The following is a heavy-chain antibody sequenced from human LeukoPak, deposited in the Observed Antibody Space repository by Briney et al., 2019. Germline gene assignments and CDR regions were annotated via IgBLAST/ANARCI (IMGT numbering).Heavy chain of an antibody. J-gene: IGHJ4*02. CDR3: AKGRVSDC. D-gene: IGHD5/OR15-5a*01. CDR1: GFTFSSYA. CDR2: ISGSDNST. Sequence: GGSLRLSCAASGFTFSSYAMSWVRQAPGKGLEWVSAISGSDNSTYYAESVKGRFTISRDNSNNTLHLQMNTLRAEDTAVYYCAKGRVSDCWGQGALVTVSS. V-gene: IGHV3-23*01.